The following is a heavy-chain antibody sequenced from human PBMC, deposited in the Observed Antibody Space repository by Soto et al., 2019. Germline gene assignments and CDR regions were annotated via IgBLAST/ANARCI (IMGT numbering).Heavy chain of an antibody. Sequence: EVQLVQSGAELKKPGESLRISCQGSGFSFTTCWISWVRQMPGKGLEWMGRIDPSDSYTNYNPSLRGHDTISADKSISTAYLQWTSLQPSDTAIYYCARHYRGDRSSWGFDYWGQGTLVTVSP. D-gene: IGHD6-13*01. CDR2: IDPSDSYT. CDR1: GFSFTTCW. J-gene: IGHJ4*02. V-gene: IGHV5-10-1*03. CDR3: ARHYRGDRSSWGFDY.